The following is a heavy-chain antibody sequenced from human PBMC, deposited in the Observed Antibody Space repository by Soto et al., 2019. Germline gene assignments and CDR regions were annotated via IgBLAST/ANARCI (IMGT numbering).Heavy chain of an antibody. CDR1: GGSISSSSYY. CDR3: AREFSMVRGVTIMDHYYGMDV. D-gene: IGHD3-10*01. J-gene: IGHJ6*02. CDR2: IYYSGST. Sequence: SETLSLTCTVSGGSISSSSYYWGWIRQPPGKGLEWIGSIYYSGSTYYNPSLKSRVTISVGTSKNQFSLKLSSVTAADTAVYYCAREFSMVRGVTIMDHYYGMDVWGQGTTVTVSS. V-gene: IGHV4-39*02.